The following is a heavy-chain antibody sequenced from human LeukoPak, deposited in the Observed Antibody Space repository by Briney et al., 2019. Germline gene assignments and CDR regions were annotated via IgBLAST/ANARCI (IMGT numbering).Heavy chain of an antibody. D-gene: IGHD1-1*01. CDR3: AKDPNWEGGY. CDR1: GFSFGNSD. V-gene: IGHV3-23*01. Sequence: PGGSLRLSCAATGFSFGNSDMNWFRQAPGEGPHWVANINYNGRSTSYADSVEGRFTIARDNSKSMMFLQMNGLRAEDTALYYCAKDPNWEGGYWGQGTLVTVSS. J-gene: IGHJ4*02. CDR2: INYNGRST.